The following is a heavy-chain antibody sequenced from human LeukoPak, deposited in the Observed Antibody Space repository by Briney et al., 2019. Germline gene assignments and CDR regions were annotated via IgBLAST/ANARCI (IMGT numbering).Heavy chain of an antibody. D-gene: IGHD3-10*01. CDR1: GFTFGDYP. Sequence: GGSLRLSYTASGFTFGDYPMTWVRQAPGKGLEWVGFIRSKAYGGTADYAASVKGRFTISRDDSKSIAFLQMNSLKTEDTAMYYCICFGSGSYYGRGTFDYWGQGTLVTVSS. CDR3: ICFGSGSYYGRGTFDY. J-gene: IGHJ4*02. CDR2: IRSKAYGGTA. V-gene: IGHV3-49*04.